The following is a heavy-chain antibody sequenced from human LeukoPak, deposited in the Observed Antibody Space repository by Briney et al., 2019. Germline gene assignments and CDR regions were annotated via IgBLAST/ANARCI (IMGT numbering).Heavy chain of an antibody. Sequence: PGGSLRLSCAASGFTFSSYWMSWVRQAPGKGLEWVSSISSSSSYIYYADSVKGRFTISRDNAKNSLYLQMNSLRAEDTAVYYCAREGVQLERPRWFDPWGQGTLVTVSS. CDR3: AREGVQLERPRWFDP. J-gene: IGHJ5*02. CDR1: GFTFSSYW. V-gene: IGHV3-21*01. CDR2: ISSSSSYI. D-gene: IGHD1-1*01.